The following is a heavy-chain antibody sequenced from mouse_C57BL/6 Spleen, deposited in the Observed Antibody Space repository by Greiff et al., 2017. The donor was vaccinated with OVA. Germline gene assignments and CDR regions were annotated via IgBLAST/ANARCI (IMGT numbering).Heavy chain of an antibody. J-gene: IGHJ4*01. CDR2: IDPSDSYT. Sequence: QVQLQQPGAELVKPGASVKLSCKASGYTFTSSWMPWVKQRPGQGLEWIGEIDPSDSYTNYNQKFKGKATLTVDTSSSTAYMQLSSLPSEDSAVYYCARGGDDYDVRYAMDYWGQGTSVTVSS. D-gene: IGHD2-4*01. CDR1: GYTFTSSW. CDR3: ARGGDDYDVRYAMDY. V-gene: IGHV1-50*01.